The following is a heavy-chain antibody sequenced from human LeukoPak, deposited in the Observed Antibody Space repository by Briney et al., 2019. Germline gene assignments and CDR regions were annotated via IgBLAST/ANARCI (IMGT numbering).Heavy chain of an antibody. Sequence: GGSLRLSCAASGFTFSSYAMSWVRQAPGKGLEWVSTVIGSGGSTYCADSVKGRFTISRDNSKNTLYLQMNSLRAEDTAVYYCARRGEAARRIFDYWGQGTLVTVSS. D-gene: IGHD6-6*01. V-gene: IGHV3-23*01. CDR1: GFTFSSYA. J-gene: IGHJ4*02. CDR3: ARRGEAARRIFDY. CDR2: VIGSGGST.